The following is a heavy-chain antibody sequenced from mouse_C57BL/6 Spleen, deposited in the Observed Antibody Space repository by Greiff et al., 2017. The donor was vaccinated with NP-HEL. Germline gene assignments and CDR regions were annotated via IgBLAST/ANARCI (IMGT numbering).Heavy chain of an antibody. CDR2: IRLKSDNYAT. D-gene: IGHD2-5*01. V-gene: IGHV6-3*01. J-gene: IGHJ2*01. CDR1: GFTFSNYW. CDR3: TIYYSNYSYYFDY. Sequence: EVKLEESGGGLVQPGGSMKLSCVASGFTFSNYWMNWVRQSPEKGLEWVAQIRLKSDNYATHYAESVKGRFTISRDDSKSSVYLQMNNLRAEDTGIYYCTIYYSNYSYYFDYWGQGTTLTVSS.